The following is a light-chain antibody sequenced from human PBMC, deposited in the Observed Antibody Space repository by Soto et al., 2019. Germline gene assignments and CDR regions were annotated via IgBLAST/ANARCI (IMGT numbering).Light chain of an antibody. Sequence: IVMTQSPDSLAVSLGERATFNCKSSQRVLYSPNNKNYLAWYQQKPGQPPKLLIYWASTRESGVPDRFSGSGSGTDFTLTISSLQAEDVAVYYCQQYYSTPWTFGQGNKVDI. J-gene: IGKJ1*01. CDR2: WAS. CDR3: QQYYSTPWT. CDR1: QRVLYSPNNKNY. V-gene: IGKV4-1*01.